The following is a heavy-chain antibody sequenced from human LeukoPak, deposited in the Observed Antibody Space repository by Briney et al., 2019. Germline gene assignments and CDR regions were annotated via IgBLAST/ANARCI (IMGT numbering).Heavy chain of an antibody. J-gene: IGHJ4*02. Sequence: GASVKVSCNASGYTFTGYYMHWVRQAPGQGLEWMGWINPNSGGTNYAQKFQGRVTMTRDTSISTAYMELSRLRSDDTAVYYCARKYSSSSAMGYWGQGTLVTVSS. CDR2: INPNSGGT. CDR3: ARKYSSSSAMGY. D-gene: IGHD6-6*01. CDR1: GYTFTGYY. V-gene: IGHV1-2*02.